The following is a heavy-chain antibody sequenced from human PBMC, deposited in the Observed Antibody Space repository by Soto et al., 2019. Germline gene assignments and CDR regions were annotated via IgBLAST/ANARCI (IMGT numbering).Heavy chain of an antibody. D-gene: IGHD3-9*01. J-gene: IGHJ6*03. CDR1: GYTFTSYG. Sequence: ASVKVSCKASGYTFTSYGISWVRQAPGQGLEWMGWISAYNGNTNYAQKLQGRVTMTTDTSTSTAYMELRSLRSDDTAVYYCARTNYDILTGYYYYMDVWGKGTTVTVSS. CDR3: ARTNYDILTGYYYYMDV. CDR2: ISAYNGNT. V-gene: IGHV1-18*01.